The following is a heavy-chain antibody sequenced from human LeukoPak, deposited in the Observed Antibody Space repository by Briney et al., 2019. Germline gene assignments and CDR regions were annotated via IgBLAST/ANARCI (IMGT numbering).Heavy chain of an antibody. CDR3: ATGVSGPKTQNAFDI. CDR2: ISAYNGNT. V-gene: IGHV1-18*01. CDR1: GYTFTSYG. J-gene: IGHJ3*02. Sequence: GASVKVSCKASGYTFTSYGISWVRQAPGQGLEWMGWISAYNGNTNYAQKLQGRVTMTTDTSTSTAYMELRSLRSDDTAVYYCATGVSGPKTQNAFDIWGQGTMVTVSS. D-gene: IGHD5-12*01.